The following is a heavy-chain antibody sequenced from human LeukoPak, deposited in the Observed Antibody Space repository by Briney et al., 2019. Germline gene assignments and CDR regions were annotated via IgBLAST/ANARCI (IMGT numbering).Heavy chain of an antibody. CDR2: INWNGGST. D-gene: IGHD6-13*01. V-gene: IGHV3-20*04. CDR3: ARVSTAVSLAIDY. CDR1: GFTFGDYG. J-gene: IGHJ4*02. Sequence: GGSLRLSCTASGFTFGDYGMSWVRQAPGKGLEWVSGINWNGGSTGYADSVKGRFTISRDNAKNSLYLQMNSLRVEDTAVYYCARVSTAVSLAIDYWGQGTLVTVST.